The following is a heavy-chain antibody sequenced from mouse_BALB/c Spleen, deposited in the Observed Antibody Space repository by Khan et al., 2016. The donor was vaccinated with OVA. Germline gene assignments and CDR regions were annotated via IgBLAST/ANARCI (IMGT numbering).Heavy chain of an antibody. J-gene: IGHJ2*01. D-gene: IGHD2-13*01. CDR1: GYTFTNYW. CDR3: TRGDPGNFAY. Sequence: VQLQQPGAELVRPGASVKLSCKASGYTFTNYWINWMKQRPRQGLEWIGNIYPSDNYTNYNQQFRDKATLTVDKSSSTAYMQLSSPTSEYSAVYYCTRGDPGNFAYWGPGTTLTVSS. CDR2: IYPSDNYT. V-gene: IGHV1-69*02.